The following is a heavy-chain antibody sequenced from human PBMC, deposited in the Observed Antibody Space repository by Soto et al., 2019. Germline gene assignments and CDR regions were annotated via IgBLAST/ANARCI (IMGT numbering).Heavy chain of an antibody. CDR3: ARGGERGSGDATDALDI. CDR2: IEIAGKT. V-gene: IGHV3-13*01. D-gene: IGHD1-1*01. J-gene: IGHJ3*02. CDR1: GFTFSNYD. Sequence: GGSLRLSCAASGFTFSNYDMHWVRQATGKGLEWVSAIEIAGKTFYPGSVEGRFTISRDNGKNSLYLQMSSLTVGDTAVYYCARGGERGSGDATDALDIWGQGTLVTVSS.